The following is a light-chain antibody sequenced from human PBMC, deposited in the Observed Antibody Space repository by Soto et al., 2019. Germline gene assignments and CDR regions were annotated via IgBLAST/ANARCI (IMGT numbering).Light chain of an antibody. CDR3: SSYTSSSTLV. Sequence: QSALTQPASVSGSPGQSITISCTGSSSDVGGYNYVSWYQQHPGKAPKLMIYEVSNRPSGISNRFSGSKSGNTASLTLSGLHAEYEADYYCSSYTSSSTLVFGGGTKLTVL. J-gene: IGLJ2*01. V-gene: IGLV2-14*01. CDR2: EVS. CDR1: SSDVGGYNY.